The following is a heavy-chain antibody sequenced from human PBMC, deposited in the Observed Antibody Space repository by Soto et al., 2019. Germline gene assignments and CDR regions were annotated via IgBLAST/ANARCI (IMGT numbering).Heavy chain of an antibody. CDR1: GFTFDDYA. V-gene: IGHV3-9*01. J-gene: IGHJ4*02. CDR3: AKDMGRAIAARRSFDY. Sequence: QSGGSLRLSCAASGFTFDDYAMHWVRQAPGKGLEWVSGISWNSGSIGYADSVKGRFTISRDNAKNSLYLQMNSLRAEDTALYYCAKDMGRAIAARRSFDYWGQGTLVTVSS. CDR2: ISWNSGSI. D-gene: IGHD6-6*01.